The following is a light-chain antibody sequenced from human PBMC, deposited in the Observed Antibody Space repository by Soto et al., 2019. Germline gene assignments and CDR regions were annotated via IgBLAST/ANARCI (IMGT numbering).Light chain of an antibody. Sequence: DIQMTQSPSSLSASVEDGVTVPGRAIRAIALYLAWFQQKPGKAPKSLIYAATTLQIGVPSKFRGSGSGTDFSLTISSLQPEDFATYYCLQYHSYPLTFGGGTKVEI. CDR3: LQYHSYPLT. V-gene: IGKV1-16*02. CDR2: AAT. J-gene: IGKJ4*01. CDR1: RAIALY.